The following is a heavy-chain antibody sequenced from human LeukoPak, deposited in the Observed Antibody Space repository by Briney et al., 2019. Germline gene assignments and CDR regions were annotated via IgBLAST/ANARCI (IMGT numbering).Heavy chain of an antibody. D-gene: IGHD1-26*01. CDR3: AREGTFSGSYSWFDP. CDR2: INPSGGST. J-gene: IGHJ5*02. V-gene: IGHV1-46*01. Sequence: ASVKVSCTASGYTFTSYYMHWVRQAPGQGLEWMGIINPSGGSTSYAQKFQGRVTMTRDMSTSTVYMELSSLRSEDTAVYYCAREGTFSGSYSWFDPWGQGTLVTVSS. CDR1: GYTFTSYY.